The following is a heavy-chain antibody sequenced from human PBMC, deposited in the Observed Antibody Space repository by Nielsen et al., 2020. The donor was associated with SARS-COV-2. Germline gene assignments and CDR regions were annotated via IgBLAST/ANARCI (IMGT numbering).Heavy chain of an antibody. CDR1: GFTFSSYA. CDR3: AKETGEGGMDV. J-gene: IGHJ6*02. V-gene: IGHV3-30-3*01. CDR2: ISYDGSNK. Sequence: GESLKISCAASGFTFSSYAMHWVRQAPGKGLEWVAVISYDGSNKYYADSVKGRFTISRDNSKNSLYLQMNSLRAEDTALYYCAKETGEGGMDVWGQGTTVTVSS. D-gene: IGHD3-16*01.